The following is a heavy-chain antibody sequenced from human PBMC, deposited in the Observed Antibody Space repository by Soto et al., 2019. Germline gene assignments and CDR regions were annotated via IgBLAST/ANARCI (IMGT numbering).Heavy chain of an antibody. J-gene: IGHJ5*02. CDR3: ARRIPAAPNWFDP. D-gene: IGHD2-2*01. Sequence: LALTCAVSGGSISSATWWSWVRQSPGRGLEWIGEIYHSGSPNYNPSLKSRVTMSVDKSKNLFSLRLSSVTAADSALYYCARRIPAAPNWFDPWGQGTLVTVS. CDR1: GGSISSATW. V-gene: IGHV4-4*02. CDR2: IYHSGSP.